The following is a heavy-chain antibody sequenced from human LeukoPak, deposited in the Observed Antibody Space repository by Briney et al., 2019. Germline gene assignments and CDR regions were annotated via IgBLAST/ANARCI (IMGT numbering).Heavy chain of an antibody. J-gene: IGHJ2*01. CDR3: AKMQGYFDL. V-gene: IGHV3-23*01. CDR2: ITGSGDNT. Sequence: GGSLRLSCAASGFTFTSQGMAWVRQAPAKGLEWVSAITGSGDNTYHADSVKGRFTISRNNSKNTLYLQMNSLSAEDTAVYYCAKMQGYFDLWGRGTLVTVSS. CDR1: GFTFTSQG.